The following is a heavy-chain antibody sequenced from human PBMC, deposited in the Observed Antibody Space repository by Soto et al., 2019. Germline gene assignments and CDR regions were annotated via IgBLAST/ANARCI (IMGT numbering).Heavy chain of an antibody. CDR2: ITHSGST. CDR1: GGSFSGYY. J-gene: IGHJ6*02. V-gene: IGHV4-34*01. Sequence: SETLSLTCAVYGGSFSGYYWSWIRQPPGKGLERIGEITHSGSTNYNPSLKSRVTIPVDTSTNQFSLKLSSVTAADTSVYYCARGRVALEQWLVLYYYYYGMGVWGQGATVTAP. CDR3: ARGRVALEQWLVLYYYYYGMGV. D-gene: IGHD6-19*01.